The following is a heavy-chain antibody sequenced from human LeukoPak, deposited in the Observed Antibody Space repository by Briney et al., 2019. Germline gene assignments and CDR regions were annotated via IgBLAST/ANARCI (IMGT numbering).Heavy chain of an antibody. D-gene: IGHD5-18*01. V-gene: IGHV1-69*01. CDR2: IIPIFGTA. CDR1: GGTFSSYA. Sequence: SVKVSRKASGGTFSSYAISWVRQAPGQGLEWMGGIIPIFGTANYAQKFQGRVTITADESTSTAYMELSSLRSEDTAVYYCARGYSYGDFSDWFDPWGQGTLVTVSS. CDR3: ARGYSYGDFSDWFDP. J-gene: IGHJ5*02.